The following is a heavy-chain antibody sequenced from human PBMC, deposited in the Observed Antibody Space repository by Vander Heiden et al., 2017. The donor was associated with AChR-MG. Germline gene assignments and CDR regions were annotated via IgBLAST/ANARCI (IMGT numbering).Heavy chain of an antibody. D-gene: IGHD3-3*01. J-gene: IGHJ6*03. CDR3: ARGKRRTYYDFRSANYYYMDV. CDR1: GGSFSGYY. V-gene: IGHV4-34*01. Sequence: QVQLQQWGAGLLKPSETLSLTCAVYGGSFSGYYWSWIRQPPGKGLEWIGEINHSGSTNYNPSLKSRVTISVDTSKNQFSLKLSSVTAADTAVYYCARGKRRTYYDFRSANYYYMDVWGKGTTVTVSS. CDR2: INHSGST.